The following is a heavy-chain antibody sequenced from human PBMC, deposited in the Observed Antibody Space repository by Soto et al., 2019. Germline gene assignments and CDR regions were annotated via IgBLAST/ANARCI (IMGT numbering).Heavy chain of an antibody. CDR3: ANHPSGYYYMDV. Sequence: GGSLRLSCAASGFTFFSYAMSWVRQAPGKGLEWVSAISGSGGSTYYADSVKGRFTISRDNSKRTLYLQMNSLRAEDTAVYYCANHPSGYYYMDVWGKGTTVTVSS. CDR2: ISGSGGST. CDR1: GFTFFSYA. V-gene: IGHV3-23*01. J-gene: IGHJ6*03.